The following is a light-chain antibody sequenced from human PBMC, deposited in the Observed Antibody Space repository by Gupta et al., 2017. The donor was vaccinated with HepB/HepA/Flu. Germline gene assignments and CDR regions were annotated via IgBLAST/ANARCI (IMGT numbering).Light chain of an antibody. V-gene: IGLV2-23*02. CDR1: SSDVVSYNL. CDR2: EVT. J-gene: IGLJ2*01. Sequence: QCALAQPASVSGSPRPSITISCTESSSDVVSYNLVSWYQQHPGKAPKLMIYEVTKRPSGISDRFSGSKSGNTASLTITGLQAEDEADYYCCSYAGSTTFVIFGGGTKLTVL. CDR3: CSYAGSTTFVI.